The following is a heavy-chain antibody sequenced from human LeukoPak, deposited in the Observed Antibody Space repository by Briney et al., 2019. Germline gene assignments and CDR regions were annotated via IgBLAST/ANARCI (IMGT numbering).Heavy chain of an antibody. CDR1: GFTFSSYW. J-gene: IGHJ6*03. Sequence: GGSLRLSCAASGFTFSSYWMHWVRQAPGKGLVWVSRINSDGSSTSYADSVKGRFTISRDNAKDTLYLQMNSLRAGDTAVYDCARKYYSSGYYPPGYYMDVWGKGTTVTVSS. CDR3: ARKYYSSGYYPPGYYMDV. CDR2: INSDGSST. V-gene: IGHV3-74*01. D-gene: IGHD3-22*01.